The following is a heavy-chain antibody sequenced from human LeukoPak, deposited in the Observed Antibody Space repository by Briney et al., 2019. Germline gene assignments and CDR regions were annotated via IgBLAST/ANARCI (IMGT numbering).Heavy chain of an antibody. V-gene: IGHV1-69*13. CDR2: ITPIFDTP. CDR1: GGTLSNDS. Sequence: SVKVSCKVSGGTLSNDSITWVRQAPGQGLEWVGGITPIFDTPNYAPKLQGRLTINADGSTSTVYMELRSLRSEDTAVYYCARGSFDGSGSRHYYYGMDVWGQGTTVTVSS. D-gene: IGHD3-10*01. CDR3: ARGSFDGSGSRHYYYGMDV. J-gene: IGHJ6*02.